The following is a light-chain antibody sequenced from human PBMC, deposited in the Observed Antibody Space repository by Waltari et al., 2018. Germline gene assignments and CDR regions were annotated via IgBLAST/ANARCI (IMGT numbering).Light chain of an antibody. CDR3: SSFAGSNNYV. V-gene: IGLV2-8*01. Sequence: HSALTQPPSASGSPGQSVTISCTGTSSDVGGYDYVSWYQQHPGKAPKLIISEVTKRPSGFPYRFSGSKSGNTASLTVSGLQADDEADYYCSSFAGSNNYVFGTGTKVTVL. J-gene: IGLJ1*01. CDR2: EVT. CDR1: SSDVGGYDY.